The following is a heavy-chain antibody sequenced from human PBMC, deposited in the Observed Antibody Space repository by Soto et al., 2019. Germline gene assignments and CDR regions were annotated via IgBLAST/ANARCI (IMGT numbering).Heavy chain of an antibody. V-gene: IGHV3-49*03. D-gene: IGHD6-13*01. Sequence: PGGSLRPSCTASGFTFGDYAMSWFRQAPGKGLEWVGFIRSKAYGGTTEYAASVKGRFTISRDDSKSIAYLQMNSLKTEDTAVYYCTRDRLVYSSSWYQDYWGQGT. CDR3: TRDRLVYSSSWYQDY. CDR1: GFTFGDYA. CDR2: IRSKAYGGTT. J-gene: IGHJ4*02.